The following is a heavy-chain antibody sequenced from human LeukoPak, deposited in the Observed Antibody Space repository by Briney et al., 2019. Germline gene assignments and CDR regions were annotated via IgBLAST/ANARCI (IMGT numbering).Heavy chain of an antibody. CDR2: ISGSGDGT. D-gene: IGHD3-10*01. CDR3: AKQMVRGVNWFDP. V-gene: IGHV3-23*01. J-gene: IGHJ5*02. CDR1: GFTFSSYA. Sequence: PGGSLRLSCGASGFTFSSYAMSWVRQAPGKGLEWVSGISGSGDGTYHADSVKGRFTIYRDNSKNTLYLQMDSLRAEDTATYYCAKQMVRGVNWFDPWGQGTLVTVSS.